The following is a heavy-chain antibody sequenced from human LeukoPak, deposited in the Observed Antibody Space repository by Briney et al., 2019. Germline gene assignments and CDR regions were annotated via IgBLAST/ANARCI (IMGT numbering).Heavy chain of an antibody. Sequence: SEKVSCKASGGTFSSYAISWVRQAPGQGLEWMGRIIPIFGTANYAQKFQGRVTITADESTSTAYMELSSLRSEDTAVYYCARPWRVQNYYYGMDVWGKGTTVTVSS. CDR1: GGTFSSYA. V-gene: IGHV1-69*13. CDR2: IIPIFGTA. CDR3: ARPWRVQNYYYGMDV. D-gene: IGHD6-19*01. J-gene: IGHJ6*04.